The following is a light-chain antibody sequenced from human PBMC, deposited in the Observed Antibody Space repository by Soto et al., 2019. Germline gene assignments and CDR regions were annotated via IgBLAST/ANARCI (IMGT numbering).Light chain of an antibody. CDR3: QSYDINNQGVV. Sequence: NFMLTQPHSVSESPGKTVTISCTRSSGSIASNYVQWYQQRPGSAPTTVIYEDNQRPSGVPDRFSGSIDSSSNSASLTISGLKTEDESDFYCQSYDINNQGVVFGGGTKLTVL. CDR2: EDN. CDR1: SGSIASNY. V-gene: IGLV6-57*04. J-gene: IGLJ2*01.